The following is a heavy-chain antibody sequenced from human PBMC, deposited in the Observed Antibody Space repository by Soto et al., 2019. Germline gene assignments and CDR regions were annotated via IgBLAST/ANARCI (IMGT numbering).Heavy chain of an antibody. Sequence: GESLKISCKCSGYSFTSYWICFVLQMPGKGLEWMGIIYPGDSGTRYSPSFQGQVNISADKSISTAYLQWSSLKASDTAMYYCARVYSNYVGNGMEVWGQGTTVKVYS. CDR2: IYPGDSGT. CDR3: ARVYSNYVGNGMEV. J-gene: IGHJ6*01. D-gene: IGHD4-4*01. V-gene: IGHV5-51*01. CDR1: GYSFTSYW.